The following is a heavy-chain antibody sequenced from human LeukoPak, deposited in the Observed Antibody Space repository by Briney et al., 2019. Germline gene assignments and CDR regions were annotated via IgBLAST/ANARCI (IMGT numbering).Heavy chain of an antibody. J-gene: IGHJ5*02. CDR3: ARDRKNRYGWFDP. CDR1: GYTFTSYD. D-gene: IGHD1-14*01. Sequence: ASVKVSCKASGYTFTSYDINWVRQATGQGLEWMGWMNPNSGNTGYAQKFQGRVTITRNTSISTAYMELSSLRSEDTAVYYCARDRKNRYGWFDPWGQGTLVTVSS. V-gene: IGHV1-8*03. CDR2: MNPNSGNT.